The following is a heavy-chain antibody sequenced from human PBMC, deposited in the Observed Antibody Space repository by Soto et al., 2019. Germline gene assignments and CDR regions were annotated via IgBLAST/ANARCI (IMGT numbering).Heavy chain of an antibody. CDR2: IYYSWNT. D-gene: IGHD5-12*01. CDR1: VGSIRCGYDY. Sequence: PSETRSLTGAVSVGSIRCGYDYLSWILHPPGNGLECIGNIYYSWNTYYNPSLKSRLIISIDTSKNQFSLKAGSVNGEDTAVYYCDRSWLYGMAVWGEGTSVTVSS. J-gene: IGHJ6*01. CDR3: DRSWLYGMAV. V-gene: IGHV4-30-4*01.